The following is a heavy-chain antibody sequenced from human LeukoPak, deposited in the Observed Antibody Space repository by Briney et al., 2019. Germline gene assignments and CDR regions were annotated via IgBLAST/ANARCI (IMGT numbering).Heavy chain of an antibody. Sequence: GGSLRLSCAASGFTFTSYSMHWVRQAPGKGLEWTSYISSSNSDIYYADSVKGRFTISRDNAKNSVYLQMNNLRDEDTAVYYCARGTMVHWGQGTLVTVSS. J-gene: IGHJ4*02. D-gene: IGHD4/OR15-4a*01. CDR3: ARGTMVH. CDR1: GFTFTSYS. V-gene: IGHV3-48*02. CDR2: ISSSNSDI.